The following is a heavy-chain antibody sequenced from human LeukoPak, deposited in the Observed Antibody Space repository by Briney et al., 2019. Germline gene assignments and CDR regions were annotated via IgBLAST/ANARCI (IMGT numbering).Heavy chain of an antibody. D-gene: IGHD3-22*01. CDR2: ISDSGGST. Sequence: GGSLRLSCAASGFTFSSYAMSWVRQAPGKGLEWVSAISDSGGSTYYADSVKGRFTISRDNSKNTLYLQMNSLRAEDTAVYYCAKDLPVSYYYDSSGYYVDYWGEGTLVTVSS. CDR3: AKDLPVSYYYDSSGYYVDY. J-gene: IGHJ4*02. V-gene: IGHV3-23*01. CDR1: GFTFSSYA.